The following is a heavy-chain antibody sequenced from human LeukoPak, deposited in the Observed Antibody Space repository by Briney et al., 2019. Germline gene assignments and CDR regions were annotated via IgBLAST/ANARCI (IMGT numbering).Heavy chain of an antibody. CDR3: ARVYSSTSGKGMDV. Sequence: GGSLRLSYAASGFTFSTYEMSWVRQAPGKGLEWISYISSSGSTIYYADSVKGRFTVSRDNAKNSLYLQMNSLRAEDTAVYHCARVYSSTSGKGMDVWGQGTTVTVSS. J-gene: IGHJ6*02. CDR1: GFTFSTYE. CDR2: ISSSGSTI. D-gene: IGHD6-6*01. V-gene: IGHV3-48*03.